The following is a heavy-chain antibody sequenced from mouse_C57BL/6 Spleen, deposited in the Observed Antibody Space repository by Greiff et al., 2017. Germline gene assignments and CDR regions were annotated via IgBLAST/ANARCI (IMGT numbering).Heavy chain of an antibody. CDR2: IDPETGGT. V-gene: IGHV1-15*01. J-gene: IGHJ1*03. Sequence: QVQLQQSGAELVRPGASVTLSCKASGYTFTDYEMHWVKQTPVHGLEWIGAIDPETGGTAYNQKFKGKAILTADKSSSTAYMELRSLTSEDSAVYYCTTYGNYLYFDVWGTGTTVTVSS. CDR1: GYTFTDYE. CDR3: TTYGNYLYFDV. D-gene: IGHD2-1*01.